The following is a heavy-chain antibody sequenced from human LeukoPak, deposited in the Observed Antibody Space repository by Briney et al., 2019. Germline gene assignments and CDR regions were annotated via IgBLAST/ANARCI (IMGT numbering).Heavy chain of an antibody. CDR3: ARGGGYGQDFDY. V-gene: IGHV3-53*01. J-gene: IGHJ4*02. Sequence: PGGSLRFSCAASGISVSSNYMSWVRQAPGKGLEWVSVLYSGGSIYYADSVKGRFTISRDNSKNTLYLQMNSLRAEDTAVYYCARGGGYGQDFDYWGQGTLVTVSS. CDR2: LYSGGSI. CDR1: GISVSSNY. D-gene: IGHD5-12*01.